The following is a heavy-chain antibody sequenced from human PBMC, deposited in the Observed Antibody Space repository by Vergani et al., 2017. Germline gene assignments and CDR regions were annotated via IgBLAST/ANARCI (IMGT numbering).Heavy chain of an antibody. Sequence: EVQLVESGGGLVQPGGSLRLSCAASGFTFSSYDMHWVRQATGKGLEWVSAIGTAGDTYYPGSVKGRFTISRDNAKNSLYLQMNSLRAEDTAVYYCARRRYSSGWSFDYWGQGTLVTVSS. CDR3: ARRRYSSGWSFDY. J-gene: IGHJ4*02. CDR2: IGTAGDT. D-gene: IGHD6-19*01. CDR1: GFTFSSYD. V-gene: IGHV3-13*04.